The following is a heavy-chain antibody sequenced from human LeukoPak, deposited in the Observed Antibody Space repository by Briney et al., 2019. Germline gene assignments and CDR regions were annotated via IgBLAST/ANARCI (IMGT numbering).Heavy chain of an antibody. Sequence: GASVKVSCKASGYTFTSYDINWVRQATGQGLEWMGWMNPNSGNTGYAQKFQGRVTMTRNTSISTAYMELSSLRSEDTAVYYCARAYYDFWSGYLYYYYGMDVWGQGTTVTVSS. CDR2: MNPNSGNT. J-gene: IGHJ6*02. D-gene: IGHD3-3*01. V-gene: IGHV1-8*01. CDR1: GYTFTSYD. CDR3: ARAYYDFWSGYLYYYYGMDV.